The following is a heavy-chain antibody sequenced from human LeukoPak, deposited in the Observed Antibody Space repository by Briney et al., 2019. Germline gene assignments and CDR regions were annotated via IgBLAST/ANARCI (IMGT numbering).Heavy chain of an antibody. CDR2: IDPDGSTI. Sequence: QSGGSLRLSCAASGFTFSNYWVHWVRQAPGKGLVWVSRIDPDGSTINYADSVKGRFTISRDNAKNTLYLQMNSLRAEDTAVYYCAGDVAAAGSASPHGMDVWGQGTTVTVSS. CDR1: GFTFSNYW. CDR3: AGDVAAAGSASPHGMDV. V-gene: IGHV3-74*01. J-gene: IGHJ6*02. D-gene: IGHD6-13*01.